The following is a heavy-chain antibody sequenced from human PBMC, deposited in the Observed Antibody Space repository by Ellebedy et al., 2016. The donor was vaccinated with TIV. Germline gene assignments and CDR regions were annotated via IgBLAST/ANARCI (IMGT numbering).Heavy chain of an antibody. CDR1: GFTFTNAW. J-gene: IGHJ4*02. D-gene: IGHD3-10*01. Sequence: PGGSLRLSCAASGFTFTNAWMSWVRQVPGKGLEWVGRIKSKTDGGTTDYAAPVKGRFTISRDDSKNTLYLQMNSLKTEDTAVYYCTTGSITMVRGVIDDWGQGTLVTVSS. V-gene: IGHV3-15*01. CDR2: IKSKTDGGTT. CDR3: TTGSITMVRGVIDD.